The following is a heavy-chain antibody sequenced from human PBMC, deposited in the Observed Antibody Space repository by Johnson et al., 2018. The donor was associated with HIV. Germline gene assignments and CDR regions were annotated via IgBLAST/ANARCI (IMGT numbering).Heavy chain of an antibody. Sequence: VQLVESGGGVVRPGGSLRLSCAASAFTFDDYAMHWVRQAPGKGLEWVSGISWNSGYIGYADSVKGRFTISRDNSKNSLYLQMNSLRAGDTAVYYCARARRSSSWYAGDDAFDIWGQGTMVTVSS. CDR3: ARARRSSSWYAGDDAFDI. CDR2: ISWNSGYI. CDR1: AFTFDDYA. D-gene: IGHD6-13*01. V-gene: IGHV3-9*01. J-gene: IGHJ3*02.